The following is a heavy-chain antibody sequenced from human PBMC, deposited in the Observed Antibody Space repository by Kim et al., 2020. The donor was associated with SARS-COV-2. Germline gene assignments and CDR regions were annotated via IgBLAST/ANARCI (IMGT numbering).Heavy chain of an antibody. Sequence: GGSLRLSCAASGFTFSSYAMSWVRQAPGKGLGWVSVIYSGGSSTYYADSVKDRFTISRDNSKNKLYLQMNSLRAEDTTVYYCARNPPAKVRGGVDYGCQG. J-gene: IGHJ4*02. CDR1: GFTFSSYA. CDR2: IYSGGSST. D-gene: IGHD3-10*01. CDR3: ARNPPAKVRGGVDY. V-gene: IGHV3-23*03.